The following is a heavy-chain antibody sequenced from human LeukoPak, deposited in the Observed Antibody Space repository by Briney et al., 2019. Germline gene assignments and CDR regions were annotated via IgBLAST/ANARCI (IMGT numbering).Heavy chain of an antibody. CDR3: ARLTSLTHFDY. V-gene: IGHV4-59*08. CDR1: GGSISSNY. D-gene: IGHD1-14*01. J-gene: IGHJ4*02. Sequence: SEALSLTCTVSGGSISSNYWSWIRQPPGKGLEWIGFIYYSGYTNYNPSLKSRVTISVDTSKNQFSLKLSSVTAADTAVYYCARLTSLTHFDYWGQGTLVPVSS. CDR2: IYYSGYT.